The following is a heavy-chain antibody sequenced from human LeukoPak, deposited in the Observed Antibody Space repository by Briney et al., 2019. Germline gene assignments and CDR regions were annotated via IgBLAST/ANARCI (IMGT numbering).Heavy chain of an antibody. D-gene: IGHD5-12*01. CDR2: INPNSGCT. CDR1: GYTFTGYY. V-gene: IGHV1-2*02. J-gene: IGHJ5*02. Sequence: GASVKVSCKASGYTFTGYYMHWVRQAPGQGLEWMGWINPNSGCTNYAKKFQGRVTMTRDTSINTAYMELSRLRSDDTAVYYCARDLVATIGNWFDPWGQGTLVTVSS. CDR3: ARDLVATIGNWFDP.